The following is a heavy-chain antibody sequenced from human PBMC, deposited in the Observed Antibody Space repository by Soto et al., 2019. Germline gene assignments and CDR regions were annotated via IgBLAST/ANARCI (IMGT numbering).Heavy chain of an antibody. CDR1: GFTFSSYA. J-gene: IGHJ5*02. Sequence: PGGSLRLSYAASGFTFSSYAMSWVRQVPGKGLEWVSVISGSGGSTDYADSVKGRFTISRDNSKNTLYLQMNSLRAEDTALYYCAKHRYYDSSGYNNWFDPWGQGTLVTVSS. CDR2: ISGSGGST. V-gene: IGHV3-23*01. CDR3: AKHRYYDSSGYNNWFDP. D-gene: IGHD3-22*01.